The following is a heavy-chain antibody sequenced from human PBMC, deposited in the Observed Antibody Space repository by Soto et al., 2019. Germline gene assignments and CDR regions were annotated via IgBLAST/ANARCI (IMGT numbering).Heavy chain of an antibody. D-gene: IGHD5-18*01. Sequence: SETLSLTCAVYGGTFSSYHWSWIRQTPGKGLEWIGEINHLTTTNYNPYLKSRVIISLDTPKNQFSLKLSSVTAAYTAVYYCARGYDTALAPIFWGQGILVTVSS. CDR3: ARGYDTALAPIF. J-gene: IGHJ4*02. V-gene: IGHV4-34*01. CDR2: INHLTTT. CDR1: GGTFSSYH.